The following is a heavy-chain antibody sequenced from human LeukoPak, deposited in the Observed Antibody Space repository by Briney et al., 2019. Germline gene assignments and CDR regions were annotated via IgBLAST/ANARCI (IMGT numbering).Heavy chain of an antibody. CDR3: AGLPAYYYDTSGFYFDY. CDR2: VSSSGAYI. CDR1: GFTFSSYA. V-gene: IGHV3-21*03. Sequence: GGSLRLSCAASGFTFSSYAMNWIRQAPGKGLEWVSSVSSSGAYIYFADLVEGRFTNSRDNAKNSLYLQMNSLRAEDTAVYYCAGLPAYYYDTSGFYFDYWGQGTLVTVSS. J-gene: IGHJ4*02. D-gene: IGHD3-22*01.